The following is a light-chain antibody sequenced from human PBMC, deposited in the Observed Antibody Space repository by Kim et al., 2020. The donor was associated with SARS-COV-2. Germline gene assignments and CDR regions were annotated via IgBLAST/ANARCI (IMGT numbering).Light chain of an antibody. V-gene: IGLV1-47*01. CDR1: SANIGRNY. CDR2: RNN. Sequence: GQRVTIPCSGSSANIGRNYVYWYQQLPGPAPKLRIYRNNQRPSGVPDRFSGSKSGTSASLAISGLRSEDEADYYCAAWDDSLSGRVFGGGTQLTVL. J-gene: IGLJ3*02. CDR3: AAWDDSLSGRV.